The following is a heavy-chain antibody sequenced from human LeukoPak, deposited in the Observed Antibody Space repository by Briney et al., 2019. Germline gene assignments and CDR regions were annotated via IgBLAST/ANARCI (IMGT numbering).Heavy chain of an antibody. D-gene: IGHD4-11*01. J-gene: IGHJ4*02. Sequence: PGGSLRLSCAASGFIFNHHAMHWVRQAPGKGLEWVAVIWSDKSNKFYADSVRGRFTISRDDSRKTVYLQMERMTAEDTAIYYCAKDAQRGFDYSNSLECWGQGVLVTVAS. CDR2: IWSDKSNK. V-gene: IGHV3-33*06. CDR3: AKDAQRGFDYSNSLEC. CDR1: GFIFNHHA.